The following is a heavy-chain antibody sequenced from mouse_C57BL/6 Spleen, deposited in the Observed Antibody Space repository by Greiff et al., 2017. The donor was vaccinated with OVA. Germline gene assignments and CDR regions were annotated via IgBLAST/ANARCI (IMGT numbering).Heavy chain of an antibody. CDR2: ISSGGSYT. J-gene: IGHJ3*01. V-gene: IGHV5-6*01. D-gene: IGHD2-2*01. Sequence: EVQLVESGGDLVKPGGSLKLSCAASGFTFSSYGMSWVRQTPDKRLEWVATISSGGSYTYYPDSVKGRFTISRDNAKNTLYLQMSSLKSEDTAMYYCARHGGGYDVGAWFAYWGQGTLVTVSA. CDR3: ARHGGGYDVGAWFAY. CDR1: GFTFSSYG.